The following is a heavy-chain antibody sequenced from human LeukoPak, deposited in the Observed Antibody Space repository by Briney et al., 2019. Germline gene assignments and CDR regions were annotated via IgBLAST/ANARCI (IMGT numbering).Heavy chain of an antibody. Sequence: GGSLRLSCSASGFTFSSYAMHWVRQAPGKGLEYVSAINSNGGTTYYSDSVKGRFTISRDNSKNTLYLQMSSLRAEDTAVYYCVKMGTYYYDSSGSNYWGQGTTVTVSS. J-gene: IGHJ6*02. CDR2: INSNGGTT. CDR1: GFTFSSYA. V-gene: IGHV3-64D*09. D-gene: IGHD3-22*01. CDR3: VKMGTYYYDSSGSNY.